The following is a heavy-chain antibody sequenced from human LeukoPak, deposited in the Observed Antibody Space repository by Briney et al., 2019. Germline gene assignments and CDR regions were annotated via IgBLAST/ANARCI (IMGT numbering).Heavy chain of an antibody. CDR2: IYYSGST. Sequence: KTSETLSLTCTVSGGSVSSGSYYWSWIRQPPGKGLEWIGYIYYSGSTNYNPSLKSRVTISVDTSKNQFSLKLSSVTAADTAVYYCARVRSPGPDYYYYYYGMDVWGQGTTVTVSS. J-gene: IGHJ6*02. CDR1: GGSVSSGSYY. CDR3: ARVRSPGPDYYYYYYGMDV. V-gene: IGHV4-61*01. D-gene: IGHD2-8*02.